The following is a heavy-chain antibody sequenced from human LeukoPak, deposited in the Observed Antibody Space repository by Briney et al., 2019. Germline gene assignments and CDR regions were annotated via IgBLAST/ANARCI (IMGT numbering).Heavy chain of an antibody. CDR3: APKIAVAGTGAFDI. CDR1: GFTVSNNY. Sequence: GGSLRLSCAVSGFTVSNNYMSWVRQAPGKGLEWVSAIYSGGSTYYADSVKGRFTISRDNSKNTLYLQMNSLRAEDTAVYYCAPKIAVAGTGAFDIWGQGTMVTVSS. J-gene: IGHJ3*02. V-gene: IGHV3-53*01. D-gene: IGHD6-19*01. CDR2: IYSGGST.